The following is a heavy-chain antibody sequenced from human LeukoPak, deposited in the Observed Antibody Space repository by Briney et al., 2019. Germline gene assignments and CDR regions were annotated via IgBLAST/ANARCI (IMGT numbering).Heavy chain of an antibody. CDR3: ATAQNYYYNDRSGYYQYFQH. D-gene: IGHD3-22*01. J-gene: IGHJ1*01. Sequence: GASVKVSCKASGYTFTSYDINWVRQATGQGLEWMGWMNPNSGNTGYAQKFQGRVTITRNTSISTAYMELSSLRSEDTAVYYCATAQNYYYNDRSGYYQYFQHWGQGTLATVSS. CDR1: GYTFTSYD. V-gene: IGHV1-8*03. CDR2: MNPNSGNT.